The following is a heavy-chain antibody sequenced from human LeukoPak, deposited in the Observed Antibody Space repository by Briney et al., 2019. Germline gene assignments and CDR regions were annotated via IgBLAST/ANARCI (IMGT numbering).Heavy chain of an antibody. CDR1: GFTFSSYA. D-gene: IGHD3-16*02. CDR2: ISGSGGST. CDR3: AKDSGDVWGSYRHDAFDI. Sequence: GGSLRLSCAASGFTFSSYAMSWVRQAPGKGLEWVSAISGSGGSTYYADSVKGRFTISRDNSKSTLYLQMNSLRAEDTAVYYCAKDSGDVWGSYRHDAFDIWGQGTMVTVSS. V-gene: IGHV3-23*01. J-gene: IGHJ3*02.